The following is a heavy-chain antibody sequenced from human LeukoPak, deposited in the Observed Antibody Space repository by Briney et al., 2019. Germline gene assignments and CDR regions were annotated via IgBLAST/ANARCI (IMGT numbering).Heavy chain of an antibody. CDR3: ARGGVATVKFDY. CDR1: GGTFISYA. D-gene: IGHD5-12*01. J-gene: IGHJ4*02. V-gene: IGHV1-69*05. CDR2: IIPIFGTA. Sequence: SVKVSCKASGGTFISYAISCVRQAPGQGLEWMGGIIPIFGTANYAQKFQGRVTITTDESTSTAYMELSSLRSEDTAVYYCARGGVATVKFDYWGQGTLVTVSS.